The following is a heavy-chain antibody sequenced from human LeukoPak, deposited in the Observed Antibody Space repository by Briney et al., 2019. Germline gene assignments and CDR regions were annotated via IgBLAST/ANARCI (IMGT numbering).Heavy chain of an antibody. CDR1: GFTFSNYG. D-gene: IGHD3-22*01. V-gene: IGHV3-33*01. Sequence: GGSLRLSSAASGFTFSNYGMHWVRQAPGKGLEWVAVIWYDGSNKYYADSVKGRFTISRDNSKNTLYLQMNSLRAEDTAVYYCARVLLPLYGMDVWGQGTTVTVSS. CDR2: IWYDGSNK. J-gene: IGHJ6*02. CDR3: ARVLLPLYGMDV.